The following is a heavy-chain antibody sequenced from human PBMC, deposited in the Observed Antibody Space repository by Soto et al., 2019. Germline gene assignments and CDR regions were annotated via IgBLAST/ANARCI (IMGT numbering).Heavy chain of an antibody. CDR3: AREGEGDFWIGYYTHYYYVDV. D-gene: IGHD3-3*01. CDR1: GFTFSSYW. CDR2: IKQDGSEK. Sequence: ESGGGLVQPGGSLRLSCAASGFTFSSYWMRWVRQAPGKGLEWVANIKQDGSEKYYVDSVKGRYTISRDNAKNSLYLQMNSLSAEDTAVYYCAREGEGDFWIGYYTHYYYVDVGGEGTTVTVSS. V-gene: IGHV3-7*01. J-gene: IGHJ6*03.